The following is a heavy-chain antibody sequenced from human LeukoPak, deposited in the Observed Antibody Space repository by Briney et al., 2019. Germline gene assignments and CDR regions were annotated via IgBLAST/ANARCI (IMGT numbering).Heavy chain of an antibody. V-gene: IGHV4-61*01. J-gene: IGHJ5*02. D-gene: IGHD3-22*01. CDR2: IYYSGST. Sequence: SETLSLTCTVSGYSISSGYYWGWIRQPPGKGLEWIGYIYYSGSTNYNPSLKSRVTISVDTSKNQFSLKLSSVTAADTAVYYCARDQGSYYYDSSGNWFDPWGQGTLVTVSS. CDR1: GYSISSGYY. CDR3: ARDQGSYYYDSSGNWFDP.